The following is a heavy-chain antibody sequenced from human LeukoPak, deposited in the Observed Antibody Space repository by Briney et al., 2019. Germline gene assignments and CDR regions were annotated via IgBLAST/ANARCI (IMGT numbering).Heavy chain of an antibody. CDR1: GFTFSSYG. CDR2: IRYDGSNK. V-gene: IGHV3-30*02. D-gene: IGHD3-22*01. CDR3: AKAYYYDSSGYVGGVSSYFDY. Sequence: SGGSLRLSCAASGFTFSSYGMHWVRQAPGKGLEWVAFIRYDGSNKYYADSVKGRFTISRDNSKNTLYLQMNSLRAEDTAVYYCAKAYYYDSSGYVGGVSSYFDYWGQGTLVTVSS. J-gene: IGHJ4*02.